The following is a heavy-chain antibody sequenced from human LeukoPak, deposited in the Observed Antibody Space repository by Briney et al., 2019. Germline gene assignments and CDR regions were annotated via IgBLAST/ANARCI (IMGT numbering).Heavy chain of an antibody. CDR3: ARDDWDR. CDR2: ISYDGSNK. CDR1: GFTFSSYA. V-gene: IGHV3-30-3*01. J-gene: IGHJ4*02. D-gene: IGHD3-9*01. Sequence: GGSLRLSCAASGFTFSSYAMHWVRQAPGKGLEWVAVISYDGSNKYYADSVKGRFTISRDNSKNTLYLQMNSLRAEDTAVYYCARDDWDRWGQGTLDTVSS.